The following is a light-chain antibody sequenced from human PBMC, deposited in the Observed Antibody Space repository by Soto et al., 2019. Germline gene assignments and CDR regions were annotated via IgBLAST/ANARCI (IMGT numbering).Light chain of an antibody. J-gene: IGKJ5*01. CDR3: QQHSTLIT. Sequence: IVLTQSPATLSLSPGQRDTLSCRASQSVSTYLAWYQQKPGQAPRLFIYDTSKRANGIPARFSGSGSGTDFTLSISSLEPEDFAVYYCQQHSTLITFGQGTRLEI. CDR2: DTS. CDR1: QSVSTY. V-gene: IGKV3-11*01.